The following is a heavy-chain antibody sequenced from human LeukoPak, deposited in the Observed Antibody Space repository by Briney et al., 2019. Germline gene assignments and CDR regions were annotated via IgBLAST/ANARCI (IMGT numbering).Heavy chain of an antibody. CDR2: IIPIFGTA. V-gene: IGHV1-69*05. CDR1: GGTFSSYA. CDR3: AREGDNWGDFDY. D-gene: IGHD7-27*01. Sequence: GASVKVSCKASGGTFSSYAISWVRQAPGQGLEWMGGIIPIFGTANYAQKFQGRVTMTRNTSISTAYMELNSLRAEDTAVYYCAREGDNWGDFDYWGQGTLVTVSS. J-gene: IGHJ4*02.